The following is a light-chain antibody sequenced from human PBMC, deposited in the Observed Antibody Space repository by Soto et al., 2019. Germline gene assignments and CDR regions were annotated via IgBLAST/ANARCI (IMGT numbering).Light chain of an antibody. J-gene: IGLJ2*01. CDR3: SSRAGNNVV. V-gene: IGLV2-8*01. CDR1: SSDVGGHNY. CDR2: EVN. Sequence: QSVLTQPPSASGSPGQSVTISCTGTSSDVGGHNYVSWYQQHPAKAPKLMIYEVNRRPSGVPDRFSGSKSGNTASLTVSGLQAEDEADYYCSSRAGNNVVFGGGTKLTVL.